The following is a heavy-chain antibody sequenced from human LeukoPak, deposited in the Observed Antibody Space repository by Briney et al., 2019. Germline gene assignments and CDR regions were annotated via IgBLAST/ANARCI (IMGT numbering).Heavy chain of an antibody. CDR2: IYYSGRT. Sequence: PSETLSLTCTVSGGSISRYYWSWVRQPPGKGLEWSGYIYYSGRTNYNPSLKSRVTISVDTSKNQFSLKLSSVTAADTAVYYCARGLYDSSSYYYYYYMDVWGKGTTVTISS. V-gene: IGHV4-59*01. CDR1: GGSISRYY. D-gene: IGHD3-22*01. J-gene: IGHJ6*03. CDR3: ARGLYDSSSYYYYYYMDV.